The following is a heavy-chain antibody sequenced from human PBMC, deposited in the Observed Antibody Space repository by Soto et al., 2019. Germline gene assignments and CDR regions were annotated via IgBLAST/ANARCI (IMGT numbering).Heavy chain of an antibody. Sequence: GASVKVSCKASGGTFSSYGISWVRQAPGQGLEWMGGIIPIFGTANYAQKFQGRVTITADESTSTAYMELSSLRSEDTAVYYCARDLCSYCGGDYYSACDAFDIWGQGTMVTVSS. V-gene: IGHV1-69*13. CDR2: IIPIFGTA. CDR3: ARDLCSYCGGDYYSACDAFDI. J-gene: IGHJ3*02. CDR1: GGTFSSYG. D-gene: IGHD2-21*02.